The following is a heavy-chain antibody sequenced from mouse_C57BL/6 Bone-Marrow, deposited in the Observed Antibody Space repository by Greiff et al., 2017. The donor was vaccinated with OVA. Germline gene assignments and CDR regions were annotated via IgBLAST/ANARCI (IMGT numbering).Heavy chain of an antibody. CDR2: IYPRSGNT. V-gene: IGHV1-81*01. CDR1: GYTFTSYG. J-gene: IGHJ2*01. CDR3: ARWAHGHYYEDY. D-gene: IGHD1-2*01. Sequence: QVQLQQSGAELARPGASVKLSCKASGYTFTSYGISWVKQRTGQGLEWIGEIYPRSGNTYYNEKFKGKATLTADKSSSTAYMELRSLTSEDSAVYFCARWAHGHYYEDYWGQGTTLTVSS.